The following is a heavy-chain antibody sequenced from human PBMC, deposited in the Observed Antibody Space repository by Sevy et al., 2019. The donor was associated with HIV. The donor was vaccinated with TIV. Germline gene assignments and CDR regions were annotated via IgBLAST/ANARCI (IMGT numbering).Heavy chain of an antibody. D-gene: IGHD2-21*01. J-gene: IGHJ4*02. CDR2: RSSNSRKR. Sequence: ASVKVSCKASGYTFTSYDINWVQQATGQGLEWMGWRSSNSRKRGYNQKFQARVTRTWNSSISTAYLEVNSLRSEDTAVYYCARGRVILDYWGQGTVVTVSS. CDR1: GYTFTSYD. V-gene: IGHV1-8*01. CDR3: ARGRVILDY.